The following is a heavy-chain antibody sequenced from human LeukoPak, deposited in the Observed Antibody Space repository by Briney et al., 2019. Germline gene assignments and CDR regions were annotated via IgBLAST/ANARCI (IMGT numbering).Heavy chain of an antibody. CDR1: GFTFSSYW. CDR2: INQDGSEK. CDR3: AGGPGFLIDC. Sequence: GSLRLSCAASGFTFSSYWMSWVRQAPGKGLEWVANINQDGSEKHYVDSVKGRLTISRDNGKNLLYLQMNSLRVEDTAVYYCAGGPGFLIDCWGQGTLVTVSS. V-gene: IGHV3-7*01. J-gene: IGHJ4*02. D-gene: IGHD3-3*01.